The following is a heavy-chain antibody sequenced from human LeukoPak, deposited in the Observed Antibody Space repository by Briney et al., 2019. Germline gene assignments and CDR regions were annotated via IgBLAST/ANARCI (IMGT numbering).Heavy chain of an antibody. V-gene: IGHV1-2*06. CDR3: AREPLPYYDILTGYYLNAFDI. D-gene: IGHD3-9*01. CDR1: GYTFTGYY. Sequence: ASVKVSCKASGYTFTGYYMHWVRQAPGQGLEWVGRISPNSGGTNYAQKFQGRVTMTRDTSISTAYMELSRLRSDDTAVYYCAREPLPYYDILTGYYLNAFDIWGQGTMVTVSS. CDR2: ISPNSGGT. J-gene: IGHJ3*02.